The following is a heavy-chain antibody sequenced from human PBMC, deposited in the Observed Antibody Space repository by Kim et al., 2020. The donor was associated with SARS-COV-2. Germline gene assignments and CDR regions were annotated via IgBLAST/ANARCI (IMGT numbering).Heavy chain of an antibody. J-gene: IGHJ4*02. V-gene: IGHV4-39*01. CDR2: FYYTGTM. CDR3: ARRSRGYGSHGY. D-gene: IGHD1-1*01. Sequence: SETLSLTCTVSGGSFSTSSYYWDWIRQPPGKGLEWIGGFYYTGTMYFNPSLTSRVSISVDTPKNTFSLKLSSVTAAATAEYLCARRSRGYGSHGYWCQG. CDR1: GGSFSTSSYY.